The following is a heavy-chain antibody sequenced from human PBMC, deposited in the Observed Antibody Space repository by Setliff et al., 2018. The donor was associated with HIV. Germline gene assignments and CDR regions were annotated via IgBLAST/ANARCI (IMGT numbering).Heavy chain of an antibody. CDR1: GDSISNYF. J-gene: IGHJ5*02. V-gene: IGHV4-4*07. CDR2: INTRGNT. D-gene: IGHD2-15*01. Sequence: PSETLSLTCSVSGDSISNYFWTWIRQPAGKGLEWIGRINTRGNTNYKPSLKSRVTMSIDTSKNQFSLHLTSVTAADTAVYYCARAPFRGGSFGWFDPWGQGTLVTVSS. CDR3: ARAPFRGGSFGWFDP.